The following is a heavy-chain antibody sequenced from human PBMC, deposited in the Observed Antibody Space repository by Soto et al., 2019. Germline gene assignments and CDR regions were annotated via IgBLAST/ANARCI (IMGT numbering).Heavy chain of an antibody. V-gene: IGHV1-18*01. Sequence: ASGEVCCEGAGYTLPNYGISLGRQAPGGGLEWMGWIVTYNGNTQSTQKLQGRVTMTTDTSTSTAYMELRSLRSDDTAVYYCARGPQSSGWRGKWFDAWGQGTMVTVSS. J-gene: IGHJ5*02. CDR2: IVTYNGNT. CDR3: ARGPQSSGWRGKWFDA. D-gene: IGHD6-19*01. CDR1: GYTLPNYG.